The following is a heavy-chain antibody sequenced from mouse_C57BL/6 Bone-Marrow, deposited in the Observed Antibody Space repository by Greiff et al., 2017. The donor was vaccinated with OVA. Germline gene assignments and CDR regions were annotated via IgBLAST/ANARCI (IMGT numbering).Heavy chain of an antibody. CDR2: ISSGSSTI. CDR3: ARETGTNYYAMDY. D-gene: IGHD4-1*01. Sequence: DVMLVESGGGLVKPGGSLKLSCAASGFTFSDYGMHWVRQAPEKGLEWVAYISSGSSTIYYADTVKGRFTISRDNAKNTLFLQMTSLRSEDTAMYYCARETGTNYYAMDYWGQGTSVTVSS. J-gene: IGHJ4*01. CDR1: GFTFSDYG. V-gene: IGHV5-17*01.